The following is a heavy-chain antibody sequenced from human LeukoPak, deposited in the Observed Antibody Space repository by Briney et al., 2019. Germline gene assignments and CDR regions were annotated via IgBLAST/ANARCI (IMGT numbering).Heavy chain of an antibody. Sequence: ASVKVSCKASGYTFTGYYMHWVRQAPGQGLEWMGWINPNSGGTNYAQKFQGRVTMTRDTSISTAYMELSRPRSDDTAVYYCARDSGYSYGYGWFDPWGQGTLVTVSS. D-gene: IGHD5-18*01. J-gene: IGHJ5*02. CDR2: INPNSGGT. CDR3: ARDSGYSYGYGWFDP. CDR1: GYTFTGYY. V-gene: IGHV1-2*02.